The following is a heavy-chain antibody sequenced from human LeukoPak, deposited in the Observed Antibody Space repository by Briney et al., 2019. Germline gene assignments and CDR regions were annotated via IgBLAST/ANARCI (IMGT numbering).Heavy chain of an antibody. CDR1: GFTFSSYG. CDR2: ISSSSSTI. CDR3: AKSGLNRFDY. D-gene: IGHD2-15*01. J-gene: IGHJ4*02. V-gene: IGHV3-48*04. Sequence: PGGSLRLSCAASGFTFSSYGMTWVRQAPGRGLEWVSYISSSSSTIYYADSVKGRFTISRDNANNSLYLQMNSLRAEDTAVYYCAKSGLNRFDYWGQGTLVTVSS.